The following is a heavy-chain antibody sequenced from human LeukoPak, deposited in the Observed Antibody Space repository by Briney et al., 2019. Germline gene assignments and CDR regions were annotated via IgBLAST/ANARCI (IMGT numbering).Heavy chain of an antibody. V-gene: IGHV3-74*01. J-gene: IGHJ4*02. CDR3: ARVSYYYGSGSYRPTAVYYFDY. Sequence: GGSLRLSCAASGFTFSSYWMHWVRQAPGKGLVWVSRINSDGSSTSYADSVKGRFTISRDNAKNTLYLQMNSLRAEDTAVYYCARVSYYYGSGSYRPTAVYYFDYWGQGTLVTVSS. D-gene: IGHD3-10*01. CDR1: GFTFSSYW. CDR2: INSDGSST.